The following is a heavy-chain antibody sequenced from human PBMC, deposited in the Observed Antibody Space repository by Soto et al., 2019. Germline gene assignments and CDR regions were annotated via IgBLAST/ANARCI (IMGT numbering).Heavy chain of an antibody. V-gene: IGHV3-23*01. D-gene: IGHD1-7*01. J-gene: IGHJ4*02. CDR2: SSATGAGT. CDR3: AKDRRAGGNYGFYSDF. CDR1: GFTFSSYG. Sequence: EVQLLESGGGLVQPGGSLRLSCAASGFTFSSYGMTWVRQAPGKGLGWVSFSSATGAGTYYADSVKGRFTIARDNSKNTLYLQMTSLRADDTAGYYCAKDRRAGGNYGFYSDFWGPGALVIVSS.